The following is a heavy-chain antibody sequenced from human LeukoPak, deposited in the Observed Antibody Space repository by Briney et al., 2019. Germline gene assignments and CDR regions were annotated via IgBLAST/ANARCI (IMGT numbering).Heavy chain of an antibody. CDR1: GGTFSSYA. CDR3: ARAPHDADYVADY. D-gene: IGHD4-17*01. CDR2: IIPIFGTA. V-gene: IGHV1-69*06. Sequence: SAKVSCKASGGTFSSYAIRGVRQAPGQGLEWMGEIIPIFGTANYAQKLQGRVTITADKSTSTAYIGLCRPRYEDTAAYYCARAPHDADYVADYWGQGTLVTVSS. J-gene: IGHJ4*02.